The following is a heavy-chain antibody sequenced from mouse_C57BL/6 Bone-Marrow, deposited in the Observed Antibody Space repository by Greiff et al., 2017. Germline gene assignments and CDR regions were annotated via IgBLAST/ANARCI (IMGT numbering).Heavy chain of an antibody. D-gene: IGHD1-1*01. CDR2: ILPGSGST. J-gene: IGHJ3*01. CDR3: ARSPYYYGTAWFAY. CDR1: GYTFTGYW. V-gene: IGHV1-9*01. Sequence: QVQLQQSGAELMKPGASVKLSCKATGYTFTGYWIEWVKQRPGHGLEWIGEILPGSGSTNYNEKFKGKATFTADTSSNTAYMQLSSLTTEDTAINYGARSPYYYGTAWFAYWGQGTLVTVSA.